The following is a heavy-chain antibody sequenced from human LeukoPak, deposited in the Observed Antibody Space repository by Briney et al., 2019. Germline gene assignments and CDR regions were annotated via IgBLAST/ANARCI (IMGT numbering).Heavy chain of an antibody. CDR2: IKYDGTT. D-gene: IGHD4-17*01. CDR1: GGSISSSSYY. J-gene: IGHJ3*02. CDR3: ARGPDYYGDYISWFPDAFHI. V-gene: IGHV4-61*05. Sequence: PSETLSLTCTVSGGSISSSSYYWNWIRQSPEKGLEWIGEIKYDGTTNYNPSLTSRVTMSIDKATNQFHLKVTSLTAADTAVYYCARGPDYYGDYISWFPDAFHIWGQGTLVSVSP.